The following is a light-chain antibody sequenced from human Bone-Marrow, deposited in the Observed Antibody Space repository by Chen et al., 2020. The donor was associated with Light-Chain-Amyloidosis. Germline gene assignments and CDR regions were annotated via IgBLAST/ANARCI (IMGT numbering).Light chain of an antibody. V-gene: IGKV3D-20*02. J-gene: IGKJ5*01. Sequence: EIVLPQSPGTLSLFPGERATLSCRASQSVSSSYLAWYQQKPGQAPRLLIYGASSRATGIPDRFSGSGSGTDFTLTISRLEPEDFAVYYCQQRYNWPITFGQGTRLQIK. CDR1: QSVSSSY. CDR2: GAS. CDR3: QQRYNWPIT.